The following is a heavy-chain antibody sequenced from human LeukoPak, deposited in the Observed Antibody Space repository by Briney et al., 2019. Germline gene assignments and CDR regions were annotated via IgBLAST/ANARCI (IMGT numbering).Heavy chain of an antibody. V-gene: IGHV3-20*04. Sequence: PGGSLRLSCAASGFTFDDYGMSWVRQAPGKGLEWVSGINWNGGSTGYADSVKGRFTISRDNAKNTLYLQMNSLRAEDTAVYYCAKDNVVTMIVVAFLFDYWGQGTLVTVSS. CDR2: INWNGGST. D-gene: IGHD3-22*01. CDR1: GFTFDDYG. CDR3: AKDNVVTMIVVAFLFDY. J-gene: IGHJ4*02.